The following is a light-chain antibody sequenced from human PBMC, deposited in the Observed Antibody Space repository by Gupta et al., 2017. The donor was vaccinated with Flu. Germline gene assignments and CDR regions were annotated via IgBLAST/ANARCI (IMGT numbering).Light chain of an antibody. CDR3: HSYAGSNSWV. CDR2: EVS. J-gene: IGLJ3*02. CDR1: SSDVGTYKY. V-gene: IGLV2-8*01. Sequence: VNIACTGSSSDVGTYKYVYWYQQHPGKATKLMIYEVSQRPSGVPDRFSGSKSGNTASLTVSGLQDEDEADYYCHSYAGSNSWVFGGGTKLTVL.